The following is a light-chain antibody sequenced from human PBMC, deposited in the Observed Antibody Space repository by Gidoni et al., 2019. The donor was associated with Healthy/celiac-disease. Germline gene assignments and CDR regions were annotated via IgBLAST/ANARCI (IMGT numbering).Light chain of an antibody. Sequence: DIVMTHSPLSLPVTPGEPASISCRSSQSLLHSNGYNDLDWYLQKPGQSPQLLIYLGYNRASGVPDRFSGRGSGTDFTLKISRVEDEDVGVYYCMQALQTPPTFGQGTRLEIK. CDR1: QSLLHSNGYND. V-gene: IGKV2-28*01. CDR2: LGY. J-gene: IGKJ5*01. CDR3: MQALQTPPT.